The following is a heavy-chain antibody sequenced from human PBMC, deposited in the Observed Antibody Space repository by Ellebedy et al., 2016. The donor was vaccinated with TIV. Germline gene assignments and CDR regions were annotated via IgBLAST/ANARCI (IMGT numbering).Heavy chain of an antibody. Sequence: MPSETLSLTCSVSGVSLTTTYYYWGWIRQSPGKGLEWIGSIYYDGTAFYNPSLKSRVTMSVDTSKNQFSLKLSSVTAADTAVYYCATYSMGRLDYWGQGTLVTVSS. CDR2: IYYDGTA. V-gene: IGHV4-39*01. J-gene: IGHJ4*02. CDR3: ATYSMGRLDY. D-gene: IGHD4-11*01. CDR1: GVSLTTTYYY.